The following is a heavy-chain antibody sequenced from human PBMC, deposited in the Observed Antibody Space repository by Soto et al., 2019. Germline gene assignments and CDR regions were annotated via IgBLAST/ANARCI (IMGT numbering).Heavy chain of an antibody. D-gene: IGHD4-4*01. Sequence: QVPLVQSGAEVKKPGASVKVSCKASGYTFTSYGISWVRQAPGQGLEWMGRISAYNGNTNYAQKLQGRVTMTTETSTRTAYMELRILRSNDTTVYYCARVNSSNRSYYYYYYMDVWGKGTTVTVSS. CDR3: ARVNSSNRSYYYYYYMDV. CDR1: GYTFTSYG. V-gene: IGHV1-18*01. CDR2: ISAYNGNT. J-gene: IGHJ6*03.